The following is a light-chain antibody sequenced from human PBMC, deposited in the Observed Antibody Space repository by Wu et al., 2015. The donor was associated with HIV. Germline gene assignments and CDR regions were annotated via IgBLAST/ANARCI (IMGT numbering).Light chain of an antibody. Sequence: AIQLTQSPSSLSASIGDRVNITCRASQDIFTYLAWHQQTPGKAPRVLIYDASTLRSGVSSRFSGSGSGTDFTLTISGLQREDFAIYFCQQLNSSPLTFGQGSRLEI. CDR1: QDIFTY. CDR3: QQLNSSPLT. V-gene: IGKV1-13*02. CDR2: DAS. J-gene: IGKJ5*01.